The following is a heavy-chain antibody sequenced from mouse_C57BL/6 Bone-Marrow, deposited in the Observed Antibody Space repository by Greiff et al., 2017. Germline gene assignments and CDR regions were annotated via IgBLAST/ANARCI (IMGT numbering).Heavy chain of an antibody. CDR3: AREAYYYGSEGAMDY. J-gene: IGHJ4*01. D-gene: IGHD1-1*01. V-gene: IGHV1-82*01. CDR1: GYAFSSSW. CDR2: IYPGDGDT. Sequence: QVQLQQSGPELVKPGASVKISCKASGYAFSSSWMNWVKQRPGKGLEWIGRIYPGDGDTNYNGKFKGKATLTADKSSSTAYMQLSSLTSEDSAVYVCAREAYYYGSEGAMDYGGQGTSVTVSS.